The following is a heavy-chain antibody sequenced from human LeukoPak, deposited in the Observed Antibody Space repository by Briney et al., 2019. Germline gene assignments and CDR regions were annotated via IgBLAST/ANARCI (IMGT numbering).Heavy chain of an antibody. V-gene: IGHV4-59*01. Sequence: SETLSLTCTVSGGSISSYYWSWIRQPPGKGLEWIGYIYYSGSTNYNPSLKSRVTISVDTSKNQFSLKLSSVTAADTAVYYCARVLYYYGSGSYYNVYYFDYWGQGTLVTVSS. CDR3: ARVLYYYGSGSYYNVYYFDY. J-gene: IGHJ4*02. D-gene: IGHD3-10*01. CDR1: GGSISSYY. CDR2: IYYSGST.